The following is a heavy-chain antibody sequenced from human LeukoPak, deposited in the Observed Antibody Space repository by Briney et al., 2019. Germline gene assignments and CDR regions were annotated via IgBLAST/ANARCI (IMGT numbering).Heavy chain of an antibody. D-gene: IGHD2-2*02. CDR3: VRGEVVPAAISYYYYGVAV. J-gene: IGHJ6*02. CDR1: GYTFTDLY. V-gene: IGHV1-2*06. Sequence: ASVKVSCKTSGYTFTDLYIHWVRQAPGQGLEWMGRVNPNSGGTDYAQKFQGRVTMTRDTSIGTAYMELNRLRSDDTAVYFCVRGEVVPAAISYYYYGVAVWGQGTTVTVSS. CDR2: VNPNSGGT.